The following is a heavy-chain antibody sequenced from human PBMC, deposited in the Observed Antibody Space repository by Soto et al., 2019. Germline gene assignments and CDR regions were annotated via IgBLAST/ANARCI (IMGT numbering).Heavy chain of an antibody. J-gene: IGHJ5*02. CDR3: ARLSSP. CDR2: IYHSGST. V-gene: IGHV4-30-2*01. CDR1: GCSISSGGYS. Sequence: SETLSLTCAVSGCSISSGGYSWSWIRQPPGKGLEWIGYIYHSGSTYYNPSLKSRVTISVDRSKNQFSLKLSSVTAADTAVYYRARLSSPWGQGTLVIVSS.